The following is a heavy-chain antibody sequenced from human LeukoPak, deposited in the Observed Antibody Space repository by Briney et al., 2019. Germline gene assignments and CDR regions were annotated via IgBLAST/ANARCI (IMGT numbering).Heavy chain of an antibody. J-gene: IGHJ6*02. CDR2: ITPSGST. CDR3: ARGIAVPEAAYPAFYGMDV. CDR1: GGSFSGYY. D-gene: IGHD6-19*01. Sequence: PSETLSLTCGVSGGSFSGYYWSWVRQAPGKGLEWIGEITPSGSTNYNPSLKSRVTISEDTSKKQFSLRLTSLTAADTAVYYCARGIAVPEAAYPAFYGMDVWGQGTTVTVSS. V-gene: IGHV4-34*01.